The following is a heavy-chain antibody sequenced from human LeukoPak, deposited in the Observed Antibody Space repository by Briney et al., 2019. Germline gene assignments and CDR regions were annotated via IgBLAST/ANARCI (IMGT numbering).Heavy chain of an antibody. D-gene: IGHD1-1*01. CDR3: ARWITTQGTFDI. V-gene: IGHV4-4*07. Sequence: RPSETLSLTCTVSGGSISTYYWNWLRQPAGKGLEWIGRVYTSGSTNYNAPLKSRFTLSLDTSKNQFSLKLTSVTAADTAVYYCARWITTQGTFDIWAQGTMVTVSS. CDR1: GGSISTYY. J-gene: IGHJ3*02. CDR2: VYTSGST.